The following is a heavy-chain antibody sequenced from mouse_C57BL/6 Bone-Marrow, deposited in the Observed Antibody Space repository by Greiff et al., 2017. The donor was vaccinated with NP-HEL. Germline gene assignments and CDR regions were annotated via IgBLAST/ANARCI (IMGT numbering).Heavy chain of an antibody. V-gene: IGHV14-2*01. D-gene: IGHD1-1*01. CDR1: GFNIKDYY. CDR2: IDPEDGET. Sequence: EVQLQQSGAELVKPGASVKLSCTASGFNIKDYYMHWVKQRTEQGLAWIGRIDPEDGETKYAPKFQGKATITADTSSNTAYLQLSSLTSEDTAVYYCARGSYYGSSYWYFDVWGTGTTVTVSS. CDR3: ARGSYYGSSYWYFDV. J-gene: IGHJ1*03.